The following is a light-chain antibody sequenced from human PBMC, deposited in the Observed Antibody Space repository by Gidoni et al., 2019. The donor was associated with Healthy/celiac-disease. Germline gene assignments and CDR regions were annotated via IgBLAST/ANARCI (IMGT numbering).Light chain of an antibody. J-gene: IGLJ1*01. Sequence: QSVLAQPPSASGTPGQRVTISCSGDISNIGGHTVDWYQQLPGAAPLLLIHSDTRRPSGIPGRFSGSKSGISASLTISGLQSEDEADYFCAAWDDVLDGYVFGTGTRVTAL. CDR2: SDT. CDR1: ISNIGGHT. V-gene: IGLV1-44*01. CDR3: AAWDDVLDGYV.